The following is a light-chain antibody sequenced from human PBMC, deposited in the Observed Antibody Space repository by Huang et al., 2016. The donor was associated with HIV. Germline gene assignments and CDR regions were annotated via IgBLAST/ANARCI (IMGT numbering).Light chain of an antibody. CDR3: QQSSSPPPT. CDR1: QSVTKY. V-gene: IGKV1-39*01. J-gene: IGKJ3*01. CDR2: GAS. Sequence: DIQMTQSPSSLSASVGDRDTITCRATQSVTKYLNGYQQKPGKAPKVLIYGASSLQSGVPAKVSGSGSGTDFTITISSLQPEDLATYYCQQSSSPPPTFGPGTKVDIK.